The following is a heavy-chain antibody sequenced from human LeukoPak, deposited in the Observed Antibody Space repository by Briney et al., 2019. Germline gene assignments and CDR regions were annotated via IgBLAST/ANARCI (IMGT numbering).Heavy chain of an antibody. CDR1: GFTFSSYE. V-gene: IGHV3-48*03. Sequence: GGSLRLSCAASGFTFSSYEMNWVRQAPGKGLEWVSYISSSGSTIYYADSVKGRFTISRDNAKNSLYLQMNSLRAEDTAVYYCARDYYDSSGYPYYYYYYGMDVWGQGTTVTVSS. CDR3: ARDYYDSSGYPYYYYYYGMDV. D-gene: IGHD3-22*01. J-gene: IGHJ6*02. CDR2: ISSSGSTI.